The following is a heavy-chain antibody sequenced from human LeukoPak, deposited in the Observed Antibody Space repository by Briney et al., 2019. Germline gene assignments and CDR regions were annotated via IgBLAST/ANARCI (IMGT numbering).Heavy chain of an antibody. CDR2: IKQDGSEK. D-gene: IGHD3-22*01. J-gene: IGHJ3*02. V-gene: IGHV3-7*01. CDR1: GFTFSSYW. Sequence: GGSLRLSCAASGFTFSSYWMSWVRQAPGKGLEWVANIKQDGSEKYYVDSVKGRFTISRDNAKNSLYLQMNSLRAEDTAVYYCARFSYYYDSSGYYYEGQAFDIWGQGTMVTVSS. CDR3: ARFSYYYDSSGYYYEGQAFDI.